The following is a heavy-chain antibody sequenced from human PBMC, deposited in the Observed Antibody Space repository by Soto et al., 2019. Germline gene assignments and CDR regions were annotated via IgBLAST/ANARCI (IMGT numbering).Heavy chain of an antibody. Sequence: QSQTLSLTCAISGDSVSSNSAAWNWIRQSPSRGLEWLGRTYYRSKWYNDYAVSVKSRITINPDTSKNQFSLQLNSVTPEDTAVYYCARVPQTYSSSPNDAFDIWGQGTMVTVSS. CDR2: TYYRSKWYN. D-gene: IGHD6-6*01. CDR1: GDSVSSNSAA. V-gene: IGHV6-1*01. J-gene: IGHJ3*02. CDR3: ARVPQTYSSSPNDAFDI.